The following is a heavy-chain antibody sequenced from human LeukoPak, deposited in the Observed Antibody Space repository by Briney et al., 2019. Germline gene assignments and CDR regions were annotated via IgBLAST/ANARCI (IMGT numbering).Heavy chain of an antibody. Sequence: PGGSLRLSCAASEFTFSNYAIHWVRQAPGKGLEWVAVISYDGTNKYYADSVKGRFTISRDNSKNTLYLQMNSLRAGDTAVYYCARPRGDYGDYAFDYWGQGTLVTVSS. V-gene: IGHV3-30*04. CDR2: ISYDGTNK. CDR3: ARPRGDYGDYAFDY. J-gene: IGHJ4*02. D-gene: IGHD4-17*01. CDR1: EFTFSNYA.